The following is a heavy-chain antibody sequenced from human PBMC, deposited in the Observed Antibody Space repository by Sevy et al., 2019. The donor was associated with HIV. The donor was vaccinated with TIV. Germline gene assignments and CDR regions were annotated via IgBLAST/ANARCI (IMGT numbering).Heavy chain of an antibody. V-gene: IGHV3-30*02. CDR3: ARGTPAFCTGGVCFNWFDP. Sequence: GGSLRLSCAASRFSFNGYGMHWVRQAPGKGLEWVAFIRYDGSNKYYADSVKGRFTISRDDSKNTLYLQMNSLRAEDTALYHCARGTPAFCTGGVCFNWFDPWGQGTLVTVSS. CDR2: IRYDGSNK. J-gene: IGHJ5*02. CDR1: RFSFNGYG. D-gene: IGHD2-8*02.